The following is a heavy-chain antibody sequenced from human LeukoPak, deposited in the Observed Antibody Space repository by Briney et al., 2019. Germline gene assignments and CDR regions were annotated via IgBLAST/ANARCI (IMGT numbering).Heavy chain of an antibody. V-gene: IGHV1-46*01. J-gene: IGHJ4*02. Sequence: ASVKVSCKASGYTFTSYYMHWVRQAPGQGLEWMGIINPSGGSTSYAQKFQGRVTMTRDTSTSTVYMELSSLRSEDTAVYYCARGYYDILTGYYNVPFDYWGQGTLVTVSS. CDR3: ARGYYDILTGYYNVPFDY. CDR1: GYTFTSYY. D-gene: IGHD3-9*01. CDR2: INPSGGST.